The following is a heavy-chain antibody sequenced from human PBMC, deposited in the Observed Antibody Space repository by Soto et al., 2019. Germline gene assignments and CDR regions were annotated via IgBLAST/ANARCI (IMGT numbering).Heavy chain of an antibody. D-gene: IGHD1-1*01. J-gene: IGHJ6*02. CDR1: GYTFTSYA. V-gene: IGHV1-8*02. CDR3: ARERTGTTSMDV. Sequence: ASVKVSCKASGYTFTSYAMHWVRQATGQRLEWMGWMNANSGNTGYAQKLQGRVTMTRNTSISTAYMELSSLRSEDTAVYYCARERTGTTSMDVWGQGTTVTVSS. CDR2: MNANSGNT.